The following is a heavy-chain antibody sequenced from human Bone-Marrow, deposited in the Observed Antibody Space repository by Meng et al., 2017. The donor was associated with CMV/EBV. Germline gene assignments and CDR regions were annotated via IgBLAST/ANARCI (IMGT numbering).Heavy chain of an antibody. CDR3: ARDGEVGATSYYYYGMDV. Sequence: SVKVSCKASGGTFSSYTISWVRQAPGQGLEWMGRIIPILGIANYAQKFQGRVTITADKSTSTAYMELSSLRSEDTAVYYCARDGEVGATSYYYYGMDVWAQGTTVTVPS. D-gene: IGHD1-26*01. CDR2: IIPILGIA. CDR1: GGTFSSYT. J-gene: IGHJ6*02. V-gene: IGHV1-69*04.